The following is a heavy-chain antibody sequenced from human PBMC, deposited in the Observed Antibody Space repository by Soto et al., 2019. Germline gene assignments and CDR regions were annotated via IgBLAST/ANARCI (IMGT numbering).Heavy chain of an antibody. CDR2: IYHSGST. V-gene: IGHV4-38-2*01. Sequence: LTCAVSCGSISLGYYWGWIRPTPGKGLEWIGSIYHSGSTYYNPSLKSRVTISVDTSKNQFSLKLSSVTAADTAVYYCASYFDWLTDYYYYVMDVLVQGTSV. CDR3: ASYFDWLTDYYYYVMDV. D-gene: IGHD3-9*01. CDR1: CGSISLGYY. J-gene: IGHJ6*02.